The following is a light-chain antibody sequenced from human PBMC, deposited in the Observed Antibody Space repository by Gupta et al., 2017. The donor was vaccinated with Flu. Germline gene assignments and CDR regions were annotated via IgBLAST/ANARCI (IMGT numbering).Light chain of an antibody. CDR3: ATWHERLHSLGSPPKWV. Sequence: SNYVSWYHQLPGSAPKLLIYRNNQRPSGVPDRFSGSKSGTSASLAISGLRSEDEADYYCATWHERLHSLGSPPKWVFGGGTMLTVL. J-gene: IGLJ3*02. CDR1: SNY. V-gene: IGLV1-47*01. CDR2: RNN.